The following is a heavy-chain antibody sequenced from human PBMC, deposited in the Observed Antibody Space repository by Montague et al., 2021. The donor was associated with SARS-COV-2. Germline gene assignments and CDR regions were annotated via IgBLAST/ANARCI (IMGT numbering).Heavy chain of an antibody. CDR2: IYYSGST. D-gene: IGHD5-18*01. CDR3: ARAIRGYSYDEAFDI. Sequence: SETLSLTCTVSGGSISSYYWSWIRQPPGKGLEWIGYIYYSGSTNYNPSLKSRVTISVDTSKNQFSLKLSSVTAAEAAVYYCARAIRGYSYDEAFDIWGQGTMVTVSS. CDR1: GGSISSYY. J-gene: IGHJ3*02. V-gene: IGHV4-59*08.